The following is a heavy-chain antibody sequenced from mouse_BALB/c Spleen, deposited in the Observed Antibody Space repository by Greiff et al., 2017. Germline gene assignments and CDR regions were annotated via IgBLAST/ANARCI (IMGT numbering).Heavy chain of an antibody. CDR2: SRNKANDYTT. J-gene: IGHJ3*01. D-gene: IGHD2-1*01. CDR3: ARGCYYGNYLPFDY. CDR1: GFTFSDFY. V-gene: IGHV7-1*02. Sequence: EVKVVESGGGLVQPGGSLRLSCATSGFTFSDFYMEWVRQPPGKRLEWIAASRNKANDYTTEYSASVKGRFIVSRDTSQSILYLQMNALRAEDTAIYYCARGCYYGNYLPFDYWGQGTPVTVSA.